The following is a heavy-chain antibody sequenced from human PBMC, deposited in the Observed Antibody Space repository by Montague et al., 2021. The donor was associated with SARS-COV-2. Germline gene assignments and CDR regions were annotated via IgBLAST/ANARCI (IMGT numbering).Heavy chain of an antibody. CDR3: ARGSGWMGNAFDI. D-gene: IGHD6-19*01. Sequence: SETLSLTCTVSGGSISSYYWSWIRQPPGKGLEWIGNIYYSGSTNYNPSLKSRVTISVDTYKNQFSLKLSSVTAADTAVYYCARGSGWMGNAFDIWGQGTMVTVSS. CDR1: GGSISSYY. J-gene: IGHJ3*02. CDR2: IYYSGST. V-gene: IGHV4-59*01.